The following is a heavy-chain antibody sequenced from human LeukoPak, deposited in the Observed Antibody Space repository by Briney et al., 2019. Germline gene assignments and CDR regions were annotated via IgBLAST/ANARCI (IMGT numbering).Heavy chain of an antibody. J-gene: IGHJ6*03. D-gene: IGHD3-10*01. CDR3: ARLGVRGVKRGYYYYMDV. CDR1: GGSFSGYY. V-gene: IGHV4-34*01. CDR2: INHSGST. Sequence: PSETLSLTCAVYGGSFSGYYWSWIRQPPGKGLEWIGEINHSGSTNYNPSLKSRVTISVDTSKNQFSLKLSSVTAADTAVYYCARLGVRGVKRGYYYYMDVWGKGTTVTISS.